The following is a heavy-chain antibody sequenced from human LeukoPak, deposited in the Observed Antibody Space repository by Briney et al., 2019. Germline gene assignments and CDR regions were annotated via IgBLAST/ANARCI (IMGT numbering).Heavy chain of an antibody. V-gene: IGHV1-2*02. CDR3: ARDQDFWSGYSNLFDY. D-gene: IGHD3-3*01. Sequence: GASVKVSCKASGYTFTGYYIHWVRQAPGQGLEWMGWTNPNSGGTNYAQKFQGRVTMTRDTSISTAYMELSRLRSDDTAVYYCARDQDFWSGYSNLFDYWGQGNLVTVSS. CDR2: TNPNSGGT. CDR1: GYTFTGYY. J-gene: IGHJ4*02.